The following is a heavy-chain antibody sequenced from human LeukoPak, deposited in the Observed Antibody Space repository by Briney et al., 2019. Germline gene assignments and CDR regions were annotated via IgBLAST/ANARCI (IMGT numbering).Heavy chain of an antibody. CDR2: INHSGST. CDR3: ARRGSIFEDSEWRTAFDL. D-gene: IGHD3-9*01. V-gene: IGHV4-39*07. Sequence: SETLSLTCTVSGGSISSSSYYWGWIRQPPGKGLEWLGEINHSGSTNYNPSLKSRVTISVDTSKNQFSLKLGSVTAADAAVYYCARRGSIFEDSEWRTAFDLWGQGTMVIVSS. CDR1: GGSISSSSYY. J-gene: IGHJ3*01.